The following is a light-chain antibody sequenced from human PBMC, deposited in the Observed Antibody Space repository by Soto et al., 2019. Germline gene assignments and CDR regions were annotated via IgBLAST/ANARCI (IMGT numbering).Light chain of an antibody. CDR1: QDIEKW. CDR3: HQAGTFPFT. CDR2: AAS. Sequence: DIQLTQSPSSVSASVGDTINITCRASQDIEKWLAWYQQKPGRAPKVLIYAASHLESGVPSRFSGSGSGTEFSLTISSLQTEDFATYFCHQAGTFPFTFGPGTKADIK. J-gene: IGKJ3*01. V-gene: IGKV1-12*01.